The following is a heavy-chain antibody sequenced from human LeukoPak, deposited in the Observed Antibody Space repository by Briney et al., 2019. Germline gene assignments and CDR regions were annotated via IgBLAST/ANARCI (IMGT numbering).Heavy chain of an antibody. CDR1: GFTFSSYS. J-gene: IGHJ4*02. V-gene: IGHV3-21*01. CDR3: ARVMVATYYFDY. Sequence: GGSLTLSCAASGFTFSSYSMDWVRQAPGKGLEWVSSINSSSSYIYYADSVKGLFTISRDNAKNSLYLQMNGLRAEDTAVYYGARVMVATYYFDYWGQGTLVAVSS. CDR2: INSSSSYI. D-gene: IGHD5-12*01.